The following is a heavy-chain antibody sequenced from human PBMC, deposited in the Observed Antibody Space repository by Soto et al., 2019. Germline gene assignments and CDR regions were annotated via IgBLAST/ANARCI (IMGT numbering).Heavy chain of an antibody. J-gene: IGHJ4*01. V-gene: IGHV3-9*01. D-gene: IGHD3-10*01. Sequence: GGSLRLSCAASGFTFDDYAMHWVRQAPGKGLEWVSGISWNSGSIGYADSVKGRFTISRDNAKNSLYLQMNSLRAEDTALYYCAKVGAYGSWSCYLYYFDYSGHGTLLTVSS. CDR1: GFTFDDYA. CDR3: AKVGAYGSWSCYLYYFDY. CDR2: ISWNSGSI.